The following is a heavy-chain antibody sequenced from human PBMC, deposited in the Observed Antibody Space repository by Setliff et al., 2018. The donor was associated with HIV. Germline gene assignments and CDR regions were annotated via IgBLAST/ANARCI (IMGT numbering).Heavy chain of an antibody. CDR2: ISSTGNTI. CDR3: ARGYCSSTSCYYYYIDV. CDR1: GFTFFSYE. V-gene: IGHV3-48*03. Sequence: GGSLRLSCAASGFTFFSYEMNWVRQAPGKGLEWISYISSTGNTIYHADSVKGRFTISRDNAKNSLYLQMNSLRAEDTAVYYCARGYCSSTSCYYYYIDVWGKGTKVTVSS. D-gene: IGHD2-2*01. J-gene: IGHJ6*03.